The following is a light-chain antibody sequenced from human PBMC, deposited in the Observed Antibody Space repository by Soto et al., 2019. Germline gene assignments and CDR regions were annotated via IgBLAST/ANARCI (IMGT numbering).Light chain of an antibody. CDR3: QQYSEWPPFT. Sequence: EMVMTQSPATLSVSPGERATLSCRASQSVSSNLAWYQKKPGKAPRLLIYDTSTRATGVPARFSGSGSGTEFTLTISSLQPEDLAVYYCQQYSEWPPFTFGQGTRLEIK. CDR1: QSVSSN. J-gene: IGKJ5*01. CDR2: DTS. V-gene: IGKV3-15*01.